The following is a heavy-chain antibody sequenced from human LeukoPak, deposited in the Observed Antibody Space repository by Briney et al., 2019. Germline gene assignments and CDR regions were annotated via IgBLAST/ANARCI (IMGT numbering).Heavy chain of an antibody. J-gene: IGHJ2*01. Sequence: ASVKVSCKASGNSLTSYGLNWVRQAPGQGLEWMGWINVHNDNRNYAQMYQDRVTLTADTSTRTAYMELRDLRSDDTAVYYCARGQAFWYFYLWGRGTLVTVSP. V-gene: IGHV1-18*01. CDR1: GNSLTSYG. CDR2: INVHNDNR. CDR3: ARGQAFWYFYL.